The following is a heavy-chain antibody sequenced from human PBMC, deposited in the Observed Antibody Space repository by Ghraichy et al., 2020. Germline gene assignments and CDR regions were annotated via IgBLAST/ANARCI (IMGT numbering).Heavy chain of an antibody. V-gene: IGHV6-1*01. J-gene: IGHJ5*02. CDR2: TFYRSKWYN. CDR1: GDSVSSNSYA. D-gene: IGHD6-19*01. Sequence: SCAISGDSVSSNSYAWNWIRLSPSRGLEWLGRTFYRSKWYNDYAVSVKGRITINPDTFKNQFSLELNSMTPEDTAVYFCARDWGSAWPFDPWGQGILVTVSS. CDR3: ARDWGSAWPFDP.